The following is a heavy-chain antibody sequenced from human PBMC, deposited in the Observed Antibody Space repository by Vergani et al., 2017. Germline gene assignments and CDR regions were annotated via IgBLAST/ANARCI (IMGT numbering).Heavy chain of an antibody. CDR3: ARGNKNTAMVKDYYYYMDV. Sequence: QVQLQQWGAGLLKPSETLSLTCVVYGGSFSGYYWSWIRQPPGKGLEWFGEINHSGSTNYNPSLKSRVTISVDTSKNQFSLKLSSVTAADTAVYYCARGNKNTAMVKDYYYYMDVWSKGTTVTVSS. CDR2: INHSGST. CDR1: GGSFSGYY. J-gene: IGHJ6*03. V-gene: IGHV4-34*01. D-gene: IGHD5-18*01.